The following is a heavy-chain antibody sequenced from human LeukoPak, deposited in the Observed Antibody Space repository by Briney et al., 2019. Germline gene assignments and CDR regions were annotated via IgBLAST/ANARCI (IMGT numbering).Heavy chain of an antibody. CDR3: AKDGPLLSGLYDAFDI. Sequence: PGGSLRLSCAASGFTFSSYAMSWVRQALGKGLEWVSAISGSGGSTYYADSVKGRFTISRDNSKNTLYLQMNSLRAEDTAVYYCAKDGPLLSGLYDAFDIWGQGTMVTVSS. D-gene: IGHD2-21*02. CDR2: ISGSGGST. V-gene: IGHV3-23*01. J-gene: IGHJ3*02. CDR1: GFTFSSYA.